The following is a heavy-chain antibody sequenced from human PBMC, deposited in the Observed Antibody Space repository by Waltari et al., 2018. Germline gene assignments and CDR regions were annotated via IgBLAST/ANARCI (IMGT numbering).Heavy chain of an antibody. J-gene: IGHJ4*02. CDR3: ARERIVATINLFDY. CDR2: IYYSGST. D-gene: IGHD5-12*01. Sequence: QVQLQESGPGLVKPSETLSLTCTVSGGSISSHFWRWILQPPGKGLEWIGYIYYSGSTNYNPSLKSRVTISVDTSKNQFSLKLSSVTAADTAVYYCARERIVATINLFDYWGQGTLVTVSS. CDR1: GGSISSHF. V-gene: IGHV4-59*11.